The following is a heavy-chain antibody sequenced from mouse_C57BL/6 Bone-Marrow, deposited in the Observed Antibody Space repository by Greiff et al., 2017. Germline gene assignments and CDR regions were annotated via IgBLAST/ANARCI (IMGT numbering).Heavy chain of an antibody. Sequence: QVQLQQPGAELVKPGASVKMSCKASGYTFTSYWITWVKQRPGQGLEWIGDIYPGSGSTNYNEKFKSKATLTVDTSSSTAYMQLSSLTSEDSAVYYCARYCYGSSAWFAYWGQGTLVTVSA. CDR1: GYTFTSYW. V-gene: IGHV1-55*01. D-gene: IGHD1-1*01. J-gene: IGHJ3*01. CDR3: ARYCYGSSAWFAY. CDR2: IYPGSGST.